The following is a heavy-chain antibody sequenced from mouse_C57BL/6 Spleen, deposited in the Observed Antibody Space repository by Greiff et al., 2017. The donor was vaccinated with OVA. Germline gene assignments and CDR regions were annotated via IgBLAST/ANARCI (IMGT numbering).Heavy chain of an antibody. CDR1: GYTFTDYN. J-gene: IGHJ4*01. CDR2: INPNNGGT. CDR3: EGCADYAMDY. V-gene: IGHV1-18*01. Sequence: VQLQQSGPELVKPGASVKIPCKASGYTFTDYNMHWVKQSHGQSLEWIGEINPNNGGTIYNQKFKGKATLTVDKSSSTAYMELRSLTSEDTAVYYCEGCADYAMDYWGQGTSVTVSS.